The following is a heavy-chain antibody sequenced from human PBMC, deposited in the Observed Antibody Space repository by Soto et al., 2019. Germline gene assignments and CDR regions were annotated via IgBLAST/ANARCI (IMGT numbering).Heavy chain of an antibody. CDR2: INPYSGAT. Sequence: VQLVQSGAEVKKPGASVKVSCKASGYTFTDYYIHWVRQAPGHGLEWMGWINPYSGATSYAQKFQDWVTMTRDTSISTANMELRRLRSDDTAVYYRARAQELRSFDWSWGGGAFDFWGQGTMVTASS. CDR3: ARAQELRSFDWSWGGGAFDF. D-gene: IGHD3-9*01. J-gene: IGHJ3*01. V-gene: IGHV1-2*04. CDR1: GYTFTDYY.